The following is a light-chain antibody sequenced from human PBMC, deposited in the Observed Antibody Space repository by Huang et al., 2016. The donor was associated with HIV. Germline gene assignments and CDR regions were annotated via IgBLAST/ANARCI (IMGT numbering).Light chain of an antibody. CDR3: QQYNNWPPYT. V-gene: IGKV3-15*01. CDR1: QSVSNN. CDR2: GAS. Sequence: EVVMTQSPATLSVSPGERATLSCRASQSVSNNLAWYQQKPGQAPRLFICGASTRATGIPARFSGSGSGTEFTLTISSLQAEDFAVYYCQQYNNWPPYTFGQGTKLEIK. J-gene: IGKJ2*01.